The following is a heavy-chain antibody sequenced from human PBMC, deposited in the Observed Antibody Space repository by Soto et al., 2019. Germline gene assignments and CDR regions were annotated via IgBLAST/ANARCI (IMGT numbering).Heavy chain of an antibody. V-gene: IGHV4-34*01. CDR2: INHSGST. Sequence: SETLSLTCAVYGRYFSGYYWSWIRQPPGKGLEWIGEINHSGSTNYNPSLKSRVTISVDTSKNQFSLKLSSVTAADTAVYYCARTLKRFKGFSFDPWGQGTLVTVS. CDR1: GRYFSGYY. J-gene: IGHJ5*02. CDR3: ARTLKRFKGFSFDP. D-gene: IGHD3-10*01.